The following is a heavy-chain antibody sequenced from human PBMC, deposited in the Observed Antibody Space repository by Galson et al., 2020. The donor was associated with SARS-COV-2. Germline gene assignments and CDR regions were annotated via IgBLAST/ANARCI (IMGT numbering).Heavy chain of an antibody. V-gene: IGHV3-30*01. CDR1: GFTFDSYA. CDR2: ISYDGSKK. CDR3: ARVDGDYAPDY. Sequence: GESLKISCAASGFTFDSYAMNWVRQAPGKGLEWVALISYDGSKKYYADSEKGRFTISRDNSKKTPYLQMNSLRAEDTAVYCCARVDGDYAPDYWGQGTRVTV. J-gene: IGHJ4*02. D-gene: IGHD4-17*01.